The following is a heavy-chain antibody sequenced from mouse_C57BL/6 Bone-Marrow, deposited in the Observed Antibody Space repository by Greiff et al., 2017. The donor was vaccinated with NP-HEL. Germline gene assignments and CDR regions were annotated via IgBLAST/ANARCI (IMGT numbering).Heavy chain of an antibody. CDR2: IYPRDGST. D-gene: IGHD1-1*01. J-gene: IGHJ1*03. CDR1: GYTFTSYD. CDR3: ARPLYYYGSSYWYFDV. V-gene: IGHV1-85*01. Sequence: VQLQESGPELVKPGASVKLSCKASGYTFTSYDINWVKQRPGQGLEWIGWIYPRDGSTKYNEKFKGKATLTVDTSSSTAYMELHSLTSEDSAVYFCARPLYYYGSSYWYFDVWGTGTTVTVSS.